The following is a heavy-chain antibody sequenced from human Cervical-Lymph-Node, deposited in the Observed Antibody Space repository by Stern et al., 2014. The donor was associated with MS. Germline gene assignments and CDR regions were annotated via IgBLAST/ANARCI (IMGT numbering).Heavy chain of an antibody. CDR3: VRDGGGFGLGEYYYATDV. V-gene: IGHV3-33*01. CDR1: GFTFSSYG. CDR2: IWYDGIKK. D-gene: IGHD3-10*01. J-gene: IGHJ6*02. Sequence: VQLVESGGGVVQPGRSLRLSCATSGFTFSSYGMHWVRLAPGKGLEWVAVIWYDGIKKYYVDSVKGRFTISRDNSKDTLYLQMNNLRVEDTAVYYCVRDGGGFGLGEYYYATDVWGQGTTVNVSS.